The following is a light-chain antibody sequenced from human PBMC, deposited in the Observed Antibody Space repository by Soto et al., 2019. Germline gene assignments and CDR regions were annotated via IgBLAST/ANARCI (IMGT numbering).Light chain of an antibody. CDR1: QSVGSNY. CDR3: QQYAASPIT. V-gene: IGKV3-20*01. J-gene: IGKJ5*01. CDR2: GAS. Sequence: ENVLTQSPGTLSLSPGERATLSCRASQSVGSNYLAWFQQKSGQAPRLVIYGASSRATGIPDRLSGSGSGTDFTLTISRLEPEDFAVYYCQQYAASPITFGQGTRLAIK.